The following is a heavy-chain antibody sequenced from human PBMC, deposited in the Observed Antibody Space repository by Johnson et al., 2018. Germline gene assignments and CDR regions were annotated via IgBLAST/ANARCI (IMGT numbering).Heavy chain of an antibody. V-gene: IGHV3-21*01. CDR2: ISSSSGYI. CDR3: ARVNGSFSDCSVYSYSGLDF. J-gene: IGHJ3*01. D-gene: IGHD3-22*01. Sequence: VQLVESGGGLVKPGGSLRLSCAASGFTFSTYSMNWVRQAPGKGLEWVSSISSSSGYIFYANSVKGRFTISRDNAKNSLYLHMNSLRAEDTAGYHCARVNGSFSDCSVYSYSGLDFWGQGTKVTVSS. CDR1: GFTFSTYS.